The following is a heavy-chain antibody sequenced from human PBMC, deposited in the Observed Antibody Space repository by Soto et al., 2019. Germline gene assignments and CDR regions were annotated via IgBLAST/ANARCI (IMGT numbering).Heavy chain of an antibody. CDR3: ATNLFSSTSRGSDFDP. J-gene: IGHJ5*02. CDR1: GYYFTGYY. D-gene: IGHD2-2*01. V-gene: IGHV1-2*02. Sequence: QVQLVQSGAEMKKPGASVKISCKASGYYFTGYYMHWVRQAPGQGLEWLGWINSNSGVTNYAQRFQGRVTMTRDTSISTDYLEVKRLTSDDTAVYYCATNLFSSTSRGSDFDPWGHGTLVLVSS. CDR2: INSNSGVT.